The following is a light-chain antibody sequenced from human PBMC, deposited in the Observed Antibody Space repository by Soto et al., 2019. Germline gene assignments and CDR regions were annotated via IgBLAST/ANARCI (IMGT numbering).Light chain of an antibody. CDR3: QQSYSTLPYT. CDR1: RNISSD. J-gene: IGKJ2*01. Sequence: IQMTQSPSSLSASVGDRVTLRCRASRNISSDLNWYQQKPGKAPKLLIYRASTLQNGVPSRFSGAGSATDFTLTISILQPEDFATYACQQSYSTLPYTFGQGTKVEIK. CDR2: RAS. V-gene: IGKV1-39*01.